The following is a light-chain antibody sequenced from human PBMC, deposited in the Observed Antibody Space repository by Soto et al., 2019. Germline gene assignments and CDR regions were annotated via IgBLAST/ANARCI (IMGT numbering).Light chain of an antibody. CDR3: QQYGSPPWT. CDR2: GAS. V-gene: IGKV3-20*01. Sequence: EIVLTQSPGTLSLSPGERATLSCRASQSVSSSYLAWYQQKPGQAPRLLIYGASSRATGIPDRFSGSGSGTDFTLTISGLEPEDFAVYYCQQYGSPPWTFGQGTKVDIK. CDR1: QSVSSSY. J-gene: IGKJ1*01.